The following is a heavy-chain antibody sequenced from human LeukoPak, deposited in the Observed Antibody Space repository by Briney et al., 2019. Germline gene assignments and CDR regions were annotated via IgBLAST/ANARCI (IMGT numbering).Heavy chain of an antibody. V-gene: IGHV3-30-3*01. CDR1: GFTFSSYA. CDR2: ISYDGSNK. Sequence: PGGSLRLSCAASGFTFSSYAMHWVRQAPGKGLEWVAVISYDGSNKYYADSVKGRFTISRDNSKNTLYLQMNSLRAEDTAVYYCARFRGEYHWGQGTLVTVSS. J-gene: IGHJ5*02. D-gene: IGHD3-10*01. CDR3: ARFRGEYH.